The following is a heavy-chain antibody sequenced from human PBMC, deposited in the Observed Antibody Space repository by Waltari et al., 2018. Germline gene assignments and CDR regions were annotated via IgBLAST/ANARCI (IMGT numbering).Heavy chain of an antibody. J-gene: IGHJ5*02. D-gene: IGHD6-13*01. CDR1: GGSISSSSYY. CDR2: IYYSGST. V-gene: IGHV4-39*07. CDR3: ARDKIAAAGSRGWFDP. Sequence: QLQLQESGPGLVKPSETLSLTCTVSGGSISSSSYYWGWIRQPPGKGLEGIGSIYYSGSTYYNPSLKSRVTISVDTSKNQFSLKLSSVTAADTAVYYCARDKIAAAGSRGWFDPWGQGTLVTVSS.